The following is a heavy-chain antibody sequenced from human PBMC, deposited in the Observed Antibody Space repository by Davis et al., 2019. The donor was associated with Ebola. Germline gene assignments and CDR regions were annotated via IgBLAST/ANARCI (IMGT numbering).Heavy chain of an antibody. CDR1: GFAFSGYG. CDR3: ARDRATIVVAYYFDY. Sequence: PGGSLRLSCAASGFAFSGYGMHWVRQAPSKGLEWVAVIWYDGSNKYYTDSVKGRFTISRDNSKNTLYLQMNSLRAEDTAVYYCARDRATIVVAYYFDYWGQGTLVTVSS. CDR2: IWYDGSNK. D-gene: IGHD3-22*01. J-gene: IGHJ4*02. V-gene: IGHV3-33*01.